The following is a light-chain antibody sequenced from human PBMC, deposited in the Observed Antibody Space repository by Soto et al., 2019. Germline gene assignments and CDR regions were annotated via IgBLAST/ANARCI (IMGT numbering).Light chain of an antibody. CDR3: QQYNNLPLT. Sequence: DIQMTQSPSSLSASVGDRVTITCQASQDISNSLNWYQQRPGKAPNLLIYDASNLETGVPPRSSGSGSGTHFTLTISSLQPEDIATYHCQQYNNLPLTFGGGTKVDIK. CDR2: DAS. CDR1: QDISNS. V-gene: IGKV1-33*01. J-gene: IGKJ4*01.